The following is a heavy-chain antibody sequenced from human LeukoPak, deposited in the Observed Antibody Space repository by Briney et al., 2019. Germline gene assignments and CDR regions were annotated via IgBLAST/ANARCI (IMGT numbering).Heavy chain of an antibody. J-gene: IGHJ4*02. CDR1: GGTFSSYA. CDR3: GRGPEGGGI. V-gene: IGHV1-69*04. Sequence: SVKVSCKASGGTFSSYAISWVRQAPGQGLEWMGRIIPIFGIANYAQKFQGRVTITADKSTSTAHMELSSWKSEDTAVYYCGRGPEGGGIWGQGTLVTVSS. CDR2: IIPIFGIA. D-gene: IGHD3-16*01.